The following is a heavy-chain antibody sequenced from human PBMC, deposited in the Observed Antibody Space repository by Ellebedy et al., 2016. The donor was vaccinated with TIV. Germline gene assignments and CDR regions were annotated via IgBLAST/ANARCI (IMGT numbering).Heavy chain of an antibody. CDR2: IYSGGST. J-gene: IGHJ4*02. CDR3: ARDGIGDGYYDY. Sequence: GESLKISCAASGFTVSSNYMSWVRQAPGKGLEWVSVIYSGGSTYYADSVKGRFTISRDNSKNTLYLQMNSLRAEDTAVYYCARDGIGDGYYDYWGQGSLATVSS. V-gene: IGHV3-53*01. D-gene: IGHD1-26*01. CDR1: GFTVSSNY.